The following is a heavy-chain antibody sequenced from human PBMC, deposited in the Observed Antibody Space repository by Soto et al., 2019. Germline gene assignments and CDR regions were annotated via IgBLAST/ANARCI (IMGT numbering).Heavy chain of an antibody. D-gene: IGHD5-12*01. Sequence: SETLSLTCTVSGGSISSGDYYWSWIRQPPGKGLEWIGYIYYSGSTYYNPSLKSRVTISVDTSKNQFSLKLSSVTAADTAVYYCARGHIRSGRGANWFDPWGQGTLVTVSS. V-gene: IGHV4-30-4*01. CDR2: IYYSGST. J-gene: IGHJ5*02. CDR3: ARGHIRSGRGANWFDP. CDR1: GGSISSGDYY.